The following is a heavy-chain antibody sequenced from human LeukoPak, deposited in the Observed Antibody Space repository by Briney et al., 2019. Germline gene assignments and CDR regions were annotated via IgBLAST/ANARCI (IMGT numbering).Heavy chain of an antibody. CDR2: MNPNSGNT. D-gene: IGHD6-19*01. Sequence: GASVKVSCKASGYTFTSYDINWVRQATGQGLEWMGWMNPNSGNTGYAQKFQGRVTITRNTSISTAYMELSSLRSEDTAVYYCARVLAVAGINYYYYMDVWGKGTTVTVSS. V-gene: IGHV1-8*03. CDR3: ARVLAVAGINYYYYMDV. CDR1: GYTFTSYD. J-gene: IGHJ6*03.